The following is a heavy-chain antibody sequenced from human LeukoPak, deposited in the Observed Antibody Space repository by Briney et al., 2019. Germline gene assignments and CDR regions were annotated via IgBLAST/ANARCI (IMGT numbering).Heavy chain of an antibody. CDR2: IIPIFGTA. V-gene: IGHV1-69*01. J-gene: IGHJ6*03. Sequence: GASVKVSCKASGGTVSSYAISWVRQAPGQGLEWTGGIIPIFGTANYAQKFQGRVTITADESASTAYMELSSLRSEDTAVYYCARDRRSSSGELLFYSGYYYYMDVWGKGTTVTISS. D-gene: IGHD3-10*01. CDR3: ARDRRSSSGELLFYSGYYYYMDV. CDR1: GGTVSSYA.